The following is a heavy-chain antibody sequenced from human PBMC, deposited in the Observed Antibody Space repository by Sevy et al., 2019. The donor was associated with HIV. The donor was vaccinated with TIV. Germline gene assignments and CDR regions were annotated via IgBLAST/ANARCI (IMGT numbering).Heavy chain of an antibody. J-gene: IGHJ5*02. Sequence: GRSLRLSCAASGFTFSSYWMSWVRQAPGKGLEWVANIKQDGSEKYYVDSVKGRFTISRDNAKNSLYLQMNSLRAEDTAVYYCACERGDRFFGVVKLDPWGQGTLVTVSS. CDR1: GFTFSSYW. V-gene: IGHV3-7*01. D-gene: IGHD3-3*01. CDR3: ACERGDRFFGVVKLDP. CDR2: IKQDGSEK.